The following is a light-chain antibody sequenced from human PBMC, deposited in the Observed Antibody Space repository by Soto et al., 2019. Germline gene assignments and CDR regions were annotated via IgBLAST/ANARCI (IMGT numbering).Light chain of an antibody. J-gene: IGKJ1*01. CDR2: GTS. Sequence: EIVLTQSPGTLSLSPGERATLSCRASQTVSSTYLAWYQQRPGQAPRLLIFGTSNRATDIPDRFSGSGSGTDFTLTISRLEPEDFAVYYCQQYGSSPLTFGQGTKVDIK. V-gene: IGKV3-20*01. CDR1: QTVSSTY. CDR3: QQYGSSPLT.